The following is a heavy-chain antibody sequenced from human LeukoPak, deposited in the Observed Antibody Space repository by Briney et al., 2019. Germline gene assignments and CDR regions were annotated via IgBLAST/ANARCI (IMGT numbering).Heavy chain of an antibody. J-gene: IGHJ3*02. CDR3: AREGQWLHAFDI. CDR2: INPNSGGT. D-gene: IGHD6-19*01. Sequence: ASVKVSCKASGYTFTGYYMHWVRQAPGQGLEWMGWINPNSGGTNYAQKFQGRVTITTDESTSTAYMELSSLRSEDTAVYYCAREGQWLHAFDIWGQGTMVTVSS. V-gene: IGHV1-2*02. CDR1: GYTFTGYY.